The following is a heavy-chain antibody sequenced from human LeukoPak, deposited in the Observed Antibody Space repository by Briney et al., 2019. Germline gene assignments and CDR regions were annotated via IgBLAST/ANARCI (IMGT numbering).Heavy chain of an antibody. V-gene: IGHV4-4*07. D-gene: IGHD3-10*01. CDR2: IYTSGST. J-gene: IGHJ5*02. Sequence: NSSETLSLTCTVSGGSISSYYWSWIRQPAGKGLEWIGRIYTSGSTNYNPSLKSRVTMSVDTSKNQFSLKLSSVTAADTAVYYCARGGEILGWFDPWGQGTLVTVSS. CDR3: ARGGEILGWFDP. CDR1: GGSISSYY.